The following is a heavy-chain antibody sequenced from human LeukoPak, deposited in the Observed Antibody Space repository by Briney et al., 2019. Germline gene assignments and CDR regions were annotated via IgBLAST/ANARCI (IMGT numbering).Heavy chain of an antibody. J-gene: IGHJ4*02. D-gene: IGHD3-22*01. V-gene: IGHV4-61*10. CDR3: ARGSPYDSSGNFDY. Sequence: PSETLSLTCTVSGGSISSGSYYWSWIRQPAGKGLEWIGYIYYSGSTNYNPSLKSRVTISVDTSKNQLSLKLSSVTAADTAVYYCARGSPYDSSGNFDYWGQGTLVTVSS. CDR1: GGSISSGSYY. CDR2: IYYSGST.